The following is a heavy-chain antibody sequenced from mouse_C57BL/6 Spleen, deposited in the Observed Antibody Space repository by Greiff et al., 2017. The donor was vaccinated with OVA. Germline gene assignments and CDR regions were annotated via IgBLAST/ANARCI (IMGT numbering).Heavy chain of an antibody. CDR2: ISYDGSN. D-gene: IGHD3-2*02. CDR1: GYSITSGYY. Sequence: VQLQQSGPGLVKPSQSLSLTCSVTGYSITSGYYWNWIRQFPGNKLEWMGYISYDGSNNYNPSLKNRISITRDTSKNQFFLKLNSVTTEDTATYYCARDQDAMDYWGQGTSVTVSS. J-gene: IGHJ4*01. V-gene: IGHV3-6*01. CDR3: ARDQDAMDY.